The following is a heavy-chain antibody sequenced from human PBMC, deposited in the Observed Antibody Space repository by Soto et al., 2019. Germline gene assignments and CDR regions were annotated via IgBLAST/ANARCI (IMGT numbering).Heavy chain of an antibody. J-gene: IGHJ6*02. CDR1: GYNFNSHW. V-gene: IGHV5-51*03. Sequence: PGESLKISCKGSGYNFNSHWIAWVRQMPGKGLEWMGVIYPGDSDTRYRPSFQGQVTISADTSISTVYLKWSSLKAAGTGTYYCPRSLIEYHYYHDMDVWGQGTTVSVSS. CDR3: PRSLIEYHYYHDMDV. CDR2: IYPGDSDT.